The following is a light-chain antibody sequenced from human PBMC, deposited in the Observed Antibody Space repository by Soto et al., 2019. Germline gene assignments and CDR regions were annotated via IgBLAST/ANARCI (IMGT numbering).Light chain of an antibody. CDR3: SSYAGSSNG. J-gene: IGLJ1*01. CDR1: SSDVGGYNY. Sequence: QSLPTQPPSASGSPGQSFAISCTGTSSDVGGYNYVSWYQQHPGKAPKLMIYEVNKRPSGVPDRFSGSKSGKTASLTVSGLQAEDEADYYCSSYAGSSNGFGTGTKVTV. V-gene: IGLV2-8*01. CDR2: EVN.